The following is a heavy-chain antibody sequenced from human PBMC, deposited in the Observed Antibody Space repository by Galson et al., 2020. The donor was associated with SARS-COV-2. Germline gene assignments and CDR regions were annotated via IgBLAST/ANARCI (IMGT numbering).Heavy chain of an antibody. Sequence: GGSLRLSCAASGFTFSGYAMSWVRQAPGEGLQWLSSISGTGDNTFYADSVKGRFTISRDNSKNTLYLQMNSLRAEDTAVYYCAKNAAPQQGRCYVGISCGMDVWGQGTTVTVS. CDR1: GFTFSGYA. CDR3: AKNAAPQQGRCYVGISCGMDV. J-gene: IGHJ6*02. CDR2: ISGTGDNT. D-gene: IGHD2-2*01. V-gene: IGHV3-23*01.